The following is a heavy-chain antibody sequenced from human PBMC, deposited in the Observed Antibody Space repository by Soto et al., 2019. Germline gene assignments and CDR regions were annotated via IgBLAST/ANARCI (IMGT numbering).Heavy chain of an antibody. Sequence: PGGSLTLSCAASGFSFNTSGMHWDRQAPGKGLEWVAVIAFDGRQEFYRDSVRGRFTFSRNDSMNTLFLQMKGLAPDDTAVYYCATKVRVTNYLYYGMDVWGQGTTVTVSS. CDR2: IAFDGRQE. CDR3: ATKVRVTNYLYYGMDV. J-gene: IGHJ6*02. V-gene: IGHV3-30*03. CDR1: GFSFNTSG. D-gene: IGHD2-21*02.